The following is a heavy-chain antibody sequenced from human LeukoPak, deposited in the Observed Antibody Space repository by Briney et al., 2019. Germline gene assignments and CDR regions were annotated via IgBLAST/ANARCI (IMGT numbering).Heavy chain of an antibody. CDR2: IKPDASEK. J-gene: IGHJ5*02. V-gene: IGHV3-7*05. CDR3: ASTANNWFDP. Sequence: GGSLRLSCAASEFSFGSNWMGWVRQAPGKGLEGVAVIKPDASEKYYVDSLKGRFTISRDNDKNSLFLQMNSLRVGDTAVYYCASTANNWFDPWGQGTLVTVSS. CDR1: EFSFGSNW. D-gene: IGHD5-18*01.